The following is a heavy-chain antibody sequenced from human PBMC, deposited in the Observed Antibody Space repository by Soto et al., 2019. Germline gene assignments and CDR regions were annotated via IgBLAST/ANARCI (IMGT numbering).Heavy chain of an antibody. V-gene: IGHV3-30-3*01. CDR2: ISYDGSNK. CDR1: GFTFSSYA. D-gene: IGHD1-26*01. J-gene: IGHJ4*02. CDR3: AREGSTPGDFDY. Sequence: GGSLRLSCAASGFTFSSYAMHWVRQAPGKGLEWVAVISYDGSNKYYADSVKGRFTISRDNSKNTLYLQMNSLRAEDTAVYYCAREGSTPGDFDYWGQGTLVTVSS.